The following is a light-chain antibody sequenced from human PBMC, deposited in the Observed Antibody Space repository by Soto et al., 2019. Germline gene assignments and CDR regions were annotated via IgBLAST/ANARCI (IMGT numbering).Light chain of an antibody. V-gene: IGLV2-8*01. J-gene: IGLJ3*02. Sequence: QSVLTQPPSASGSPGQSVTISCTGTTSDVGGFNYVSWYQQHPGKAPKLMIYEVSQRPSGVPDRFSGSKSGNTASLTVSGLQAEDEADYYCGSTAGDTDWVFGGGTKLTVL. CDR2: EVS. CDR3: GSTAGDTDWV. CDR1: TSDVGGFNY.